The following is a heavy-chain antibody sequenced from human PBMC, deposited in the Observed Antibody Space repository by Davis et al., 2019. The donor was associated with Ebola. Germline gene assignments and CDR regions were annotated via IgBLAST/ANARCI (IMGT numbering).Heavy chain of an antibody. CDR1: GFTFSSDS. J-gene: IGHJ4*02. Sequence: PGGSLRLSCAASGFTFSSDSMNWVRQAPGKGLEWVSSISSSGRLIYYADSFRDRFTISRDNAKNTLYLEMNSLRGEDAAVYYCARGPLTALDYWGQGTLVTVSS. D-gene: IGHD3-9*01. CDR2: ISSSGRLI. V-gene: IGHV3-21*06. CDR3: ARGPLTALDY.